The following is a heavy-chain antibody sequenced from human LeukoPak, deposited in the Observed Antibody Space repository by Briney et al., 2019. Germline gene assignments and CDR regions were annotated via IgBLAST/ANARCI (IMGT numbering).Heavy chain of an antibody. J-gene: IGHJ4*02. CDR2: IYHSGST. D-gene: IGHD3-10*01. CDR3: ARGVTMVRGVIMVYFDY. V-gene: IGHV4-30-2*01. Sequence: PSQTLSLTCAVSGGSISSGGYSWSWIRQPPGKGLEWIGYIYHSGSTYYNPSLKSRVSISVDRSKNQFSLKLSSVTAADTAVYYCARGVTMVRGVIMVYFDYWGQGTLVTVSS. CDR1: GGSISSGGYS.